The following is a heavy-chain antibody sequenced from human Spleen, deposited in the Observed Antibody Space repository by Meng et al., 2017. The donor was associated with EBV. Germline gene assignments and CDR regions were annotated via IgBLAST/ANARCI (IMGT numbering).Heavy chain of an antibody. CDR3: AEGGYCSGGSCYFDY. D-gene: IGHD2-15*01. J-gene: IGHJ4*02. CDR2: INHSGST. Sequence: HGPLQPWGAGLLEPLETLSLHCAVHGGSLSVYYWSWIRQTPGKGLEWIGEINHSGSTNYNPSLKSRVTISVDTSKNQFSLKLSSVTAADTAVYYCAEGGYCSGGSCYFDYWGQGTLVTVSS. CDR1: GGSLSVYY. V-gene: IGHV4-34*01.